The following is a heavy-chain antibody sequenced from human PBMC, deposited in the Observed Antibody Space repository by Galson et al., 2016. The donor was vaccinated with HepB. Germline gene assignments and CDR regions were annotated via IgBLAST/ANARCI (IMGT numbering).Heavy chain of an antibody. CDR3: TGEIHPYIAMALFDY. J-gene: IGHJ4*02. D-gene: IGHD5-18*01. CDR1: GFTFGDSA. Sequence: SLRLSCAASGFTFGDSAVSWFRQAPGKGLEWVGFIRSKAYGGTTEYAASVKGRFTISRDDSKSTAYLQMNSLKAEGTAVYYCTGEIHPYIAMALFDYWGQGTLVTVSS. V-gene: IGHV3-49*03. CDR2: IRSKAYGGTT.